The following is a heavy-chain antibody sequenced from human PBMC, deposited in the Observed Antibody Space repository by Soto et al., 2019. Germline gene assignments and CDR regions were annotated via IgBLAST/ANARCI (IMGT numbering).Heavy chain of an antibody. Sequence: QVQLVQSGAEVKKPGASVKVSCKASGYTFTSYGISWVRQAPGQGLEWMGWISAYNGNTNYAQKLQGRVTMTTDTSTSAAYMQLRRLRSDDTAVYYCAGAFPAWYYDYVWGSYRWVADDYWGQGTLVTVSS. CDR2: ISAYNGNT. CDR1: GYTFTSYG. D-gene: IGHD3-16*02. J-gene: IGHJ4*02. V-gene: IGHV1-18*01. CDR3: AGAFPAWYYDYVWGSYRWVADDY.